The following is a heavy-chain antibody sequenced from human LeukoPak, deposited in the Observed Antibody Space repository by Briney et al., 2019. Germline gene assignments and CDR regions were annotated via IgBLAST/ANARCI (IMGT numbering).Heavy chain of an antibody. Sequence: SETLSLTCTVSGASITSYYWSWIRQPAGKGLEWIGRTYTSGSINYNPSLKSRVTMSVDTSKNQFSLKLTSVTAADTAVYYCARDFGVDTAMVPYFDYWGQGTLVTVSS. CDR3: ARDFGVDTAMVPYFDY. V-gene: IGHV4-4*07. CDR1: GASITSYY. J-gene: IGHJ4*02. CDR2: TYTSGSI. D-gene: IGHD5-18*01.